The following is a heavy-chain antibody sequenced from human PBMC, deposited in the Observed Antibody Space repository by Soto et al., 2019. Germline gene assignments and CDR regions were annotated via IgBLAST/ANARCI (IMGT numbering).Heavy chain of an antibody. CDR1: GFTFSSYE. CDR2: ISSSGSTI. D-gene: IGHD3-3*01. CDR3: ARTMGYYDFWSGYYGWDYYYGMDI. Sequence: QAGGSLRLSCAASGFTFSSYEMNWVRQAPGKGLEWVSYISSSGSTIYYADSVKGRFTISRDNAKNSLYLQMNSLRAEDTAVYYCARTMGYYDFWSGYYGWDYYYGMDIWGQGTTVTVSS. J-gene: IGHJ6*02. V-gene: IGHV3-48*03.